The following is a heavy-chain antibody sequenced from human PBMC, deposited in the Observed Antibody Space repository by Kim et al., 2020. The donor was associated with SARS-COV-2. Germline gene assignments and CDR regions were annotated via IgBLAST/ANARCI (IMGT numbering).Heavy chain of an antibody. Sequence: ASVKVSCKASGYTFTSYDINWVRQATGQGLEWMGWMNPNSGNTGYAQKFQGRVPMTRNTSISTAYMELSSLRSEDTAVYYCARGVRGITIFGLATNDYYYYMDSWGKGTTVTVSS. J-gene: IGHJ6*03. CDR2: MNPNSGNT. CDR3: ARGVRGITIFGLATNDYYYYMDS. V-gene: IGHV1-8*01. CDR1: GYTFTSYD. D-gene: IGHD3-3*01.